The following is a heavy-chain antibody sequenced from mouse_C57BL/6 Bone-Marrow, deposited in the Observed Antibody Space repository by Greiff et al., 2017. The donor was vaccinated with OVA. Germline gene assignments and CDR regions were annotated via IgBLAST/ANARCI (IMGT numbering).Heavy chain of an antibody. CDR2: IFPGSGST. D-gene: IGHD1-1*01. CDR1: GYTFTDYY. V-gene: IGHV1-75*01. CDR3: ARSRGLLLLRAWFAY. Sequence: VQLVESGPELVKPGASVKISCKASGYTFTDYYINWVKQRPGQGLEWIGWIFPGSGSTYYNEKFKGKATLTVDKSSSTAYMLLSSLTSEDSAVYFCARSRGLLLLRAWFAYWGQGTLVTVSA. J-gene: IGHJ3*01.